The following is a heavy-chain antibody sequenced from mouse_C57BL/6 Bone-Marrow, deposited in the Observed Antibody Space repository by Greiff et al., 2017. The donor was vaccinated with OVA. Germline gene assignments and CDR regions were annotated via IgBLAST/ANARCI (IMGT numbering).Heavy chain of an antibody. CDR2: INYDGSST. CDR3: ARDCYAMDY. Sequence: EVKLVESEGGLVQPGSSMKLSCTASGFTFSDYYMAWVRPVPEKGLEWVANINYDGSSTYYLDSLKSRFIISRDNAKNILYLQMSSLKSEDTATYYCARDCYAMDYWGQGTSVTVSS. J-gene: IGHJ4*01. V-gene: IGHV5-16*01. CDR1: GFTFSDYY.